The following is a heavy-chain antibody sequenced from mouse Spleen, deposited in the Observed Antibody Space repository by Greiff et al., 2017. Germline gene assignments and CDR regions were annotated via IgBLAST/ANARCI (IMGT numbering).Heavy chain of an antibody. Sequence: VQLQESGPGLVQPSQSLSITCTVSGFSLTSYGVHWVRQSPGKGLEWLGVIWSGGSTDYNAAFLSRLSISKDNSKSQVFFKMNSLQADDTAIYYCARNYYGSSYGGAMDYWGQGTSVTVSS. V-gene: IGHV2-2*01. J-gene: IGHJ4*01. CDR3: ARNYYGSSYGGAMDY. CDR1: GFSLTSYG. D-gene: IGHD1-1*01. CDR2: IWSGGST.